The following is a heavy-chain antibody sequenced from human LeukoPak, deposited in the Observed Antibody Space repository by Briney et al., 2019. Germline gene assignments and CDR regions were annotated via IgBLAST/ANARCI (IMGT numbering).Heavy chain of an antibody. Sequence: GGSLTLSCAASGFTFKNYAMSWVRQTPGMGLEWVSAISDNDGSTYYTDSVKGRFTISRDNSKDTVYLQMNNLRAADTALYFCVRHDGYIPFWGQGSLVTVSS. J-gene: IGHJ1*01. CDR2: ISDNDGST. V-gene: IGHV3-23*01. CDR3: VRHDGYIPF. CDR1: GFTFKNYA. D-gene: IGHD5-24*01.